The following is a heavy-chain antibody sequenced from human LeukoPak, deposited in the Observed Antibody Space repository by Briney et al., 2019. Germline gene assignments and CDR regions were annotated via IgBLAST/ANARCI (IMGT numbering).Heavy chain of an antibody. CDR3: AKAPPLIQLDLLGAFDI. D-gene: IGHD5-18*01. V-gene: IGHV3-30-3*01. J-gene: IGHJ3*02. Sequence: PGRSLRLSCAASGFTFSSYAMSWVRQAPGKGLEWVAVISYDGSNKYYADSVKGRFTISRDNSKNTLYLQMNSLRAEDTAVYYCAKAPPLIQLDLLGAFDIWGQGTMVTVSS. CDR2: ISYDGSNK. CDR1: GFTFSSYA.